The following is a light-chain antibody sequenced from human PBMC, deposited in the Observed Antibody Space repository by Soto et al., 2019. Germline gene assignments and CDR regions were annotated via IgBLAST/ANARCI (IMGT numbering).Light chain of an antibody. CDR1: QSVSSSY. CDR3: QQYGSSAWT. V-gene: IGKV3-20*01. J-gene: IGKJ1*01. CDR2: GAS. Sequence: EIVLTQSPCTLSLSPGERATLSCRASQSVSSSYLAWYQQKPGQAPRLLIYGASSRATGIPDRFSGSGSGTDFTLTISRLEPEDFAVYYCQQYGSSAWTFGQGAKADIK.